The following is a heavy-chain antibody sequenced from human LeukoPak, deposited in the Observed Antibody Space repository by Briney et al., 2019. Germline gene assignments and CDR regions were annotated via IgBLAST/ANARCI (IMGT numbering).Heavy chain of an antibody. Sequence: SVKVSCKASGGTFSSYTISWVRQAPGQGLEWMGRIIPILGIANYAQKFQGRVTITADKSTSTAYMELSSLRSEDTAVYYCARDLSSGSYEGGGDYWGQGTLVTVSS. CDR1: GGTFSSYT. CDR3: ARDLSSGSYEGGGDY. CDR2: IIPILGIA. V-gene: IGHV1-69*04. D-gene: IGHD1-26*01. J-gene: IGHJ4*02.